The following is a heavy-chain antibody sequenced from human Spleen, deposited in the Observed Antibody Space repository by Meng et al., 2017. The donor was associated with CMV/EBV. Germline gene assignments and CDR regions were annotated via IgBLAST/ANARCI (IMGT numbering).Heavy chain of an antibody. Sequence: ESLKISCAASGFTFSSYAMSWVRQAPGKGLEWIGEINHSGSTNYNPYLKSRVTISVDTSKNQFSLKLSSVTAADTAMYYCARVDTFMGAFDYWGQGTLVTVSS. V-gene: IGHV4-34*01. D-gene: IGHD2-2*02. J-gene: IGHJ4*02. CDR3: ARVDTFMGAFDY. CDR1: GFTFSSYA. CDR2: INHSGST.